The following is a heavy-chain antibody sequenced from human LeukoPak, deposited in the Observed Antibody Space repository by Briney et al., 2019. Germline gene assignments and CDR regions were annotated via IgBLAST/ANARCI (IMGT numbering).Heavy chain of an antibody. CDR3: ARDSGSGSNDY. CDR1: GYTFTSYA. CDR2: ISAGNGNT. D-gene: IGHD1-26*01. J-gene: IGHJ4*02. V-gene: IGHV1-3*01. Sequence: ASVKVSCRASGYTFTSYAIHWVRQAPGQRLEWMGWISAGNGNTKYSQNFQGRVTFISNTSATTAFMELSSLRSEDAAVYYCARDSGSGSNDYWGQGTLVTVSS.